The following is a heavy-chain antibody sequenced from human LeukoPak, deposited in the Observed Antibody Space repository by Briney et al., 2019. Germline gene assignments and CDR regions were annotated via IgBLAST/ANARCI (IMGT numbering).Heavy chain of an antibody. CDR1: GFTFRNYA. Sequence: GGSLRLSCAASGFTFRNYAMTWARQAPGKGLEWVSVVTGNGDTTYYADSLKGRFTISRDNSRNTLYLQMNSLRAEDTAVYHCARNAADCTTSACYDSWGQGTLVTVSS. D-gene: IGHD2-8*01. V-gene: IGHV3-23*01. CDR3: ARNAADCTTSACYDS. J-gene: IGHJ4*02. CDR2: VTGNGDTT.